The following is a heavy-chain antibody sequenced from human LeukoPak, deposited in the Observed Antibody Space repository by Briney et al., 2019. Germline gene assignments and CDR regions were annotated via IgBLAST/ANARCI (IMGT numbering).Heavy chain of an antibody. CDR2: MSGNGDGT. Sequence: GGTLRLSCAASGFAFSKFAMCWVRQAPPKGLERVSAMSGNGDGTYYADSVKSRLTISRDNSTNTLYLQMNSLRAEDTAVYYCAKRIGQRLYDYCMDGWGKRTTVTVS. D-gene: IGHD2-15*01. J-gene: IGHJ6*03. CDR3: AKRIGQRLYDYCMDG. CDR1: GFAFSKFA. V-gene: IGHV3-23*01.